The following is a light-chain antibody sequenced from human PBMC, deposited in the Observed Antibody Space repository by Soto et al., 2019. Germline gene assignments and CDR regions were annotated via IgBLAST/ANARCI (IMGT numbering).Light chain of an antibody. CDR2: GAS. CDR1: QSVSSSY. Sequence: EIVLTQSPGTLSLSPGERATLSCRASQSVSSSYLAWYQQRPGQAPRLLIYGASNRATGIPDRFSGSGSGTGFTLTISRLEPEDFALYYCQQYGSSAPITFGQGTRLEIK. CDR3: QQYGSSAPIT. V-gene: IGKV3-20*01. J-gene: IGKJ5*01.